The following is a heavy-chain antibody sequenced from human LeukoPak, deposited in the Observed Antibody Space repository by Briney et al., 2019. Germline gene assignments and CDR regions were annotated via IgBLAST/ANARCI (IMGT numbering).Heavy chain of an antibody. D-gene: IGHD2-2*01. CDR1: GGSISSISYY. CDR3: ARHVLGYQYYMDV. J-gene: IGHJ6*03. Sequence: SETLSLTCTVSGGSISSISYYWGWIRQPPGKGLEWIGSIYYSGSTYYNPSLKPRVTISVDTSKNQFSLKLSSVTAADTAVYYCARHVLGYQYYMDVWGKGTTVTVSS. CDR2: IYYSGST. V-gene: IGHV4-39*07.